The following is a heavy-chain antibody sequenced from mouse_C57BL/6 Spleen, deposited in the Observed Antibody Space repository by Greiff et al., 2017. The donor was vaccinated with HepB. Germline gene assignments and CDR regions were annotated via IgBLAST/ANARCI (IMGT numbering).Heavy chain of an antibody. V-gene: IGHV1-82*01. D-gene: IGHD2-1*01. CDR1: GYAFSSSW. J-gene: IGHJ4*01. CDR3: AIYGNYGVDYAMDY. CDR2: IYPGDGDT. Sequence: VQRVESGPELVKPGASVKISCKASGYAFSSSWMNWVKQRPGKGLEWIGRIYPGDGDTNYNGKFKGKATLTADKSSSTAYMQLSSLTSEDSAVYFCAIYGNYGVDYAMDYWGQGTSVTVSS.